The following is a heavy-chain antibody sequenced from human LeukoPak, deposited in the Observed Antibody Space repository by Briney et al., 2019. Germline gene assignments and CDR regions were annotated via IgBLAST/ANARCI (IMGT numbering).Heavy chain of an antibody. V-gene: IGHV5-51*01. CDR1: GYSFTSYW. CDR3: VRGGGEQQVDY. D-gene: IGHD3-10*01. J-gene: IGHJ4*02. CDR2: VYPGDSDT. Sequence: GESLKISCKGSGYSFTSYWIGWVRQMSGKGLEWMGMVYPGDSDTRYSPSFQGQVTISADKSISTAFLQWSSLKASDTAMYYCVRGGGEQQVDYWGQGTLVTVSS.